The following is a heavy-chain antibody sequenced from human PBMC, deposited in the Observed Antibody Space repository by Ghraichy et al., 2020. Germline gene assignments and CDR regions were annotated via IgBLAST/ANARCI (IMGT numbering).Heavy chain of an antibody. CDR3: ARNIVGATGYFDL. D-gene: IGHD1-26*01. Sequence: SETLSLTCTVSGGSISSYYWSWIRQPPGKGLEWIGYIYYSGSTNYNPSLKSRVTISVDTSKNQFSLKLSSVTAADTAVYYCARNIVGATGYFDLWGRGTLVTVSS. CDR1: GGSISSYY. J-gene: IGHJ2*01. CDR2: IYYSGST. V-gene: IGHV4-59*01.